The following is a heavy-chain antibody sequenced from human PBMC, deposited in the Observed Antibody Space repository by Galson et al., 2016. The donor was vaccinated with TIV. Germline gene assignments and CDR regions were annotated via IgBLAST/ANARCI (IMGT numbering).Heavy chain of an antibody. CDR1: GFTFGSYA. J-gene: IGHJ4*02. CDR2: ISYDGS. D-gene: IGHD5-24*01. CDR3: ARDFDGYNSNDY. V-gene: IGHV3-30-3*01. Sequence: SLRLSCAASGFTFGSYALHWVRQAPGRGLEWVAVISYDGSNYVDSVKGRFTVSRDNAKNSLYLQMNSLRAEDTAVYYCARDFDGYNSNDYWGQGTLVIVSS.